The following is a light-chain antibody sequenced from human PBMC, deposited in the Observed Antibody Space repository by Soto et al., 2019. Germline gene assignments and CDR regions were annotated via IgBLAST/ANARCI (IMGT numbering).Light chain of an antibody. Sequence: EIVLTQSPATLSLSLGERATLSCRASQSIGSYLAWYQHKLGQPPRLLIYDASNRATGIPVRFSGSGSGTDFTLTISRLEPEDFAVYYCQQYGSSGTFGQGTKVDI. J-gene: IGKJ1*01. V-gene: IGKV3-20*01. CDR3: QQYGSSGT. CDR2: DAS. CDR1: QSIGSY.